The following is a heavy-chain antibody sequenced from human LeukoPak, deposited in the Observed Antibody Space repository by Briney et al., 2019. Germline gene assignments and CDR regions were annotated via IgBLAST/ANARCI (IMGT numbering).Heavy chain of an antibody. J-gene: IGHJ4*02. Sequence: GASVKVSCKASGYTFTGYYMHWVRQAPGQGLEWMGWINPNSGGTNYAQKFQGRVTMTRDTSISTAYMELSRLRSDDTAVYYCARATRGLRYGISFDYWGQGTLVTVSS. CDR3: ARATRGLRYGISFDY. CDR1: GYTFTGYY. CDR2: INPNSGGT. D-gene: IGHD2/OR15-2a*01. V-gene: IGHV1-2*02.